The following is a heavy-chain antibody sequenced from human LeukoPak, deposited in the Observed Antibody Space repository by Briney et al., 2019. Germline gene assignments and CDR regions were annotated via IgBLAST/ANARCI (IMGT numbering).Heavy chain of an antibody. J-gene: IGHJ4*02. CDR1: GFTFSSYG. CDR2: ISYDGSNK. V-gene: IGHV3-30*03. CDR3: ARARTPFRVQYFDY. Sequence: PGRSLRLSCAASGFTFSSYGMHWVRQAPGKGLEWVAVISYDGSNKYYADSVKGRFTISRDNSKNTLYLQMNSLRAEDTAVYYCARARTPFRVQYFDYWGQGTLVTVSS. D-gene: IGHD1-1*01.